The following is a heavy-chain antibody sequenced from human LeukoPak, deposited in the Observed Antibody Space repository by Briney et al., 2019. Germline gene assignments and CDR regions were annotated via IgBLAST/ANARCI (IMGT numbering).Heavy chain of an antibody. CDR3: ARTFCGGDCQSWDK. V-gene: IGHV3-53*01. CDR1: GFTVSSTY. CDR2: IYGDGKT. D-gene: IGHD2-21*02. Sequence: GGSLRLSCAASGFTVSSTYMSWVRQAPGKGLEWVSLIYGDGKTDYADSVKGRFTVSRDNSKNTLYLQMNSLRDEDTAVYYCARTFCGGDCQSWDKWGQGTLVTVSS. J-gene: IGHJ4*02.